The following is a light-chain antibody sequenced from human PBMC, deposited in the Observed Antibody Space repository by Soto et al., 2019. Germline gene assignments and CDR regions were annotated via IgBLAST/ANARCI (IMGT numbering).Light chain of an antibody. V-gene: IGLV2-8*01. Sequence: SLLTQPPSASVSPGQSVAISCTGTSSDVGGYNYVSWYQQHPGKAPKLMIYEVNKRPSGVPDRFSGSKSGNTASLTVSGLQAEDEADYYCSSYAGTSNVFGTGTKVTVL. CDR1: SSDVGGYNY. J-gene: IGLJ1*01. CDR2: EVN. CDR3: SSYAGTSNV.